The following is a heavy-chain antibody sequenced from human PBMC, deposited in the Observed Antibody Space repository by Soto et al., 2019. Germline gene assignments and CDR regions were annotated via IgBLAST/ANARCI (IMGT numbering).Heavy chain of an antibody. J-gene: IGHJ4*02. D-gene: IGHD6-13*01. CDR1: GGSISSSNW. Sequence: SETLSLTCAVSGGSISSSNWWSWVRQPPGKGLEWIGEIYHSGSTNYNPSLKSRVTISVDKSKNQFSLKLSSVTAADTAVYYCARDGATAGTRYFDYWGQGTLVTVSS. V-gene: IGHV4-4*02. CDR2: IYHSGST. CDR3: ARDGATAGTRYFDY.